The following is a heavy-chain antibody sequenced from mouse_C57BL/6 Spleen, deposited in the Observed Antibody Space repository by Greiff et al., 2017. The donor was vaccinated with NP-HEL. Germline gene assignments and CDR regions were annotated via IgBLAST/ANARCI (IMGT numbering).Heavy chain of an antibody. J-gene: IGHJ2*01. CDR2: IHPNSGST. CDR3: ARWDTTVLHFDY. V-gene: IGHV1-64*01. D-gene: IGHD1-1*01. Sequence: VKLQQPGAELVKPGASVKLSCKASGYTFTSYWMHWVKQRPGQGLEWIGMIHPNSGSTNYNEKFKSKATLTVDKSSSTAYMQLSSLTSEDSAVYYCARWDTTVLHFDYWGQGTTLTVSS. CDR1: GYTFTSYW.